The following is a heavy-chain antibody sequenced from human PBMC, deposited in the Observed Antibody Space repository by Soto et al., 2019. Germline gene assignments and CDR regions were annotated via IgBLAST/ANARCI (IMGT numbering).Heavy chain of an antibody. CDR1: GYTFTGYY. CDR3: ARDRGYQLLVDYYFDY. J-gene: IGHJ4*02. Sequence: QVQLVQSGAEVKKPGASVKVSCKASGYTFTGYYMHWVRQAPGQGLEWMGWINPNSGGTNYAQKFQGWVTMTRDTSISTAYMELSRLRSDDTAVYYCARDRGYQLLVDYYFDYWGQGTLVTVSS. D-gene: IGHD2-2*01. CDR2: INPNSGGT. V-gene: IGHV1-2*04.